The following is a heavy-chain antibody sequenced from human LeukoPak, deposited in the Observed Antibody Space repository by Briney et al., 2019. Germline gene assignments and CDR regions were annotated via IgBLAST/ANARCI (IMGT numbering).Heavy chain of an antibody. Sequence: GGSLRLSCAASTFTFSSQWITWVRQAPGKGLEWVANIEEDGSEKFYVDSVKGRFTISRDNAKNSLYLQMNSLRAKDTAVYYCGPNSLDYWGQGALVTVSS. D-gene: IGHD4-23*01. CDR2: IEEDGSEK. CDR1: TFTFSSQW. J-gene: IGHJ4*02. V-gene: IGHV3-7*01. CDR3: GPNSLDY.